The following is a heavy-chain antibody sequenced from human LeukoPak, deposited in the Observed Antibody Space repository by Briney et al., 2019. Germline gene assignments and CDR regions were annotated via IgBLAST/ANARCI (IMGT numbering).Heavy chain of an antibody. Sequence: ASVKVSCKASGYTFTGYYMHWVRQAPGQGLEWMGWINPNSGGTNYAQKFQGRVTMTRDTSISTAYMELSRLRSDDTAVYYCARDRRNYDILTGYYTDWYFDLWGRGTLVTVSS. D-gene: IGHD3-9*01. CDR3: ARDRRNYDILTGYYTDWYFDL. J-gene: IGHJ2*01. CDR1: GYTFTGYY. V-gene: IGHV1-2*02. CDR2: INPNSGGT.